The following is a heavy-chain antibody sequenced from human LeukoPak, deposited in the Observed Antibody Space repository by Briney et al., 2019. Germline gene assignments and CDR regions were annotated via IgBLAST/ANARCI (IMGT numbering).Heavy chain of an antibody. J-gene: IGHJ3*02. D-gene: IGHD1-26*01. CDR2: INSDGSST. V-gene: IGHV3-74*03. CDR1: GFTFSSYW. Sequence: LAGGSLRLSCAASGFTFSSYWMHWVRQAPGKGLVRVSRINSDGSSTKYADSVKGRFTISRDNAKNTLYLQMNSLRVEDTAVYYCARGGSPPEALGDAFDIWGQGTMVTVSS. CDR3: ARGGSPPEALGDAFDI.